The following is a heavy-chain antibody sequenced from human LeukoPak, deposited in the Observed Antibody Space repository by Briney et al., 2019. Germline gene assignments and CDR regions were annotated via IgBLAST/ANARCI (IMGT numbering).Heavy chain of an antibody. CDR2: ISSSSSTI. D-gene: IGHD3-10*01. J-gene: IGHJ6*02. V-gene: IGHV3-48*01. CDR1: GFTFSSYS. Sequence: GGSLRLSCAASGFTFSSYSMNWVRQAPGKGLEWVSYISSSSSTIYYADSVKGRFTISRDNAKNSLYLQMNSLRAEDTAVYHCATNYYGSGRDVWGQGTTVTVSS. CDR3: ATNYYGSGRDV.